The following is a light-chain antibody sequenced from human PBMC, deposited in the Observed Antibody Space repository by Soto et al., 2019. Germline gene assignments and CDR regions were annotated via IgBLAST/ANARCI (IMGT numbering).Light chain of an antibody. CDR3: TSYTSSTPFYV. CDR1: RTDVADGYDY. Sequence: QSALTQPASVSGSPGQSIAISCTGVRTDVADGYDYVSWYQQHPGQAPQLIIYDVSNRPSGVSDRVSGSKSGNTASLTISGLQAEDEGEYYCTSYTSSTPFYVVGTGTKVTVL. J-gene: IGLJ1*01. V-gene: IGLV2-14*03. CDR2: DVS.